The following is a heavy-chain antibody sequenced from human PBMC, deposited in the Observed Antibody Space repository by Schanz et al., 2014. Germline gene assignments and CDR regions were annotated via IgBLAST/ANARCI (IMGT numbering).Heavy chain of an antibody. V-gene: IGHV3-23*01. CDR1: GFTFNSYA. Sequence: DVQLLESGGGLVQPGGSLRLSCAASGFTFNSYAMTWVRQAPGKGLEWVSGISGSGGSTYYADSVKGRLTISRDNSKNTLYLQMNSLRAEDTAVYYCAKDLLYGAPMPLNHLDYWGQGTLVTVSS. J-gene: IGHJ4*02. CDR3: AKDLLYGAPMPLNHLDY. CDR2: ISGSGGST. D-gene: IGHD2-2*01.